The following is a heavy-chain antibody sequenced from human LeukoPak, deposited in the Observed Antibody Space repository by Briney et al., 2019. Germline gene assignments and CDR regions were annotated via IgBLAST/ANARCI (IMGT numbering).Heavy chain of an antibody. J-gene: IGHJ3*02. CDR2: ISGSGGST. D-gene: IGHD3-3*01. V-gene: IGHV3-23*01. Sequence: GGTLRLSCAASGFTFSSYGMSWVRQAPGKGLEWVSAISGSGGSTYYADSVKGRFTISRDNSKNTLYLQMNSLRAEDTAVYYCAKSFFSYDFWSGYWIDDAFDIWGQGTMVTVSS. CDR1: GFTFSSYG. CDR3: AKSFFSYDFWSGYWIDDAFDI.